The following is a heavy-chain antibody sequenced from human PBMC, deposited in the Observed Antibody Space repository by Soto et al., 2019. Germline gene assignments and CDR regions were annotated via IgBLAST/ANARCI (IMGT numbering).Heavy chain of an antibody. CDR2: ISAYNGNT. CDR1: GYTFTSYG. J-gene: IGHJ4*02. CDR3: ATHLDSRGPYYFDY. V-gene: IGHV1-18*01. D-gene: IGHD3-22*01. Sequence: QVKLVQSGAEVKKPGASVKVSCKASGYTFTSYGISWVRQAPGQGLEWMGWISAYNGNTNYAKKRQGRVTMTTDTSTSTAYMELRSLRSDDTAVYYCATHLDSRGPYYFDYWGQGTLVTVSS.